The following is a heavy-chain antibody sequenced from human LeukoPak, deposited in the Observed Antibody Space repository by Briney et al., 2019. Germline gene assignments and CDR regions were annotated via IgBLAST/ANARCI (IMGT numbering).Heavy chain of an antibody. CDR3: ARDHRGDYYYYGMDV. D-gene: IGHD1-14*01. J-gene: IGHJ6*02. Sequence: SVKVSCKASGGTFSSYAISWVRQAPGQELEWMGRIIPILGIANYAQKFQGRVTITADKSTSTAYMELSSLRSEDTAVYYCARDHRGDYYYYGMDVWGQGTTVTVSS. CDR1: GGTFSSYA. V-gene: IGHV1-69*04. CDR2: IIPILGIA.